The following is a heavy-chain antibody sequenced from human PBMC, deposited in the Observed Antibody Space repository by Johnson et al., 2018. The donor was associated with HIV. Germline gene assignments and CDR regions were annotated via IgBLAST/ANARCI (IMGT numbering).Heavy chain of an antibody. CDR3: ARSGAASIAARGDAFDI. D-gene: IGHD6-6*01. CDR1: GFTVSSNY. CDR2: IYSGGST. J-gene: IGHJ3*02. V-gene: IGHV3-53*01. Sequence: VQLVESGGGLIQPGGSLRLSCAASGFTVSSNYMSWVRQAPGKGLEWVSVIYSGGSTYYADSVKRRFTISRDNAKNSLYLQMNSLRAEDTAVYYCARSGAASIAARGDAFDIWGQGTMVTVSS.